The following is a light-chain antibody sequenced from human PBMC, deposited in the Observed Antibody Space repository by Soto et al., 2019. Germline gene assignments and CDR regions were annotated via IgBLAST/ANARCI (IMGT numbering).Light chain of an antibody. CDR1: SSDVGGYNY. CDR2: DVS. CDR3: SSCTSSSTLCVV. J-gene: IGLJ2*01. V-gene: IGLV2-14*01. Sequence: QSALTQPASVSGSPGQSITISCTGTSSDVGGYNYVSWYQQHPGKAPKLMIYDVSNRPSGVSNRFSGSKSGNTSSLTISGLQAEDEADYYCSSCTSSSTLCVVFGGGTKLTVL.